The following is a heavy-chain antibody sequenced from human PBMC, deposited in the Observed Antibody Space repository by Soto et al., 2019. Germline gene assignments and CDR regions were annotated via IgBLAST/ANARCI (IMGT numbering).Heavy chain of an antibody. CDR2: INPYSGGT. CDR3: ARELSGWPDY. CDR1: GYTFTDFY. Sequence: GASVKVSCKASGYTFTDFYVHWVRQAPGQGLEWMGWINPYSGGTKYAQKFQDWVTMTRDTSISTAYMELSRLTSDGTAVYYCARELSGWPDYWGQGSLVTVSS. V-gene: IGHV1-2*04. J-gene: IGHJ4*02. D-gene: IGHD6-19*01.